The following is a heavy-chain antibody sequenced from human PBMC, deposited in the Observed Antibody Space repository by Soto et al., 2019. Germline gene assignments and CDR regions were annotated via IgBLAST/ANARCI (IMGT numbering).Heavy chain of an antibody. CDR1: GGSISSYY. J-gene: IGHJ5*02. CDR2: IYYSGST. V-gene: IGHV4-59*08. Sequence: SETLSLTCTVSGGSISSYYWSWIRQPPGKGLEWIGYIYYSGSTNYNPSLKSRVTISVDTSKNQFSLKLSSVTAADTAVYYCARQVSNWFDPWGQGTLVTVSS. CDR3: ARQVSNWFDP.